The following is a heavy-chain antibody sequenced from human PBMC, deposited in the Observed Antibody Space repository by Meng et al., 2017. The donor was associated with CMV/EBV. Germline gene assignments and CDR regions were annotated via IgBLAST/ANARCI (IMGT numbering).Heavy chain of an antibody. V-gene: IGHV3-15*01. CDR1: EFTFTNAA. CDR3: TALLRGF. J-gene: IGHJ4*02. CDR2: IKSKIDDGKI. D-gene: IGHD2-15*01. Sequence: LSLSFAASEFTFTNAAMTWVRQASGKGLEWIGRIKSKIDDGKIDYAAPVRGRFAISRDDSKATVYLQIDTLEIEDAGMYYCTALLRGFWGQGTLVTVSS.